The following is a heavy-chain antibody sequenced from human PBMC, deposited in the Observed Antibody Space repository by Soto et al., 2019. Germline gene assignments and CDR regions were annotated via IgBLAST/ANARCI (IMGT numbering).Heavy chain of an antibody. CDR3: ARVTTDRSFDY. V-gene: IGHV4-30-2*01. Sequence: TLSLTCAVSGGSISSGGYSWSWIRQPPGKGLEWIGYIYHSGSTYYNPSLKSRVTISVDRSKNQFSLKLSSVTAADTAVYYCARVTTDRSFDYWGLGTLVTVSS. J-gene: IGHJ4*02. CDR1: GGSISSGGYS. CDR2: IYHSGST.